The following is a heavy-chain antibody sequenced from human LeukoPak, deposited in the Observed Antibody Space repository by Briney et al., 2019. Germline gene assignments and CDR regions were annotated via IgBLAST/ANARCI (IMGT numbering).Heavy chain of an antibody. CDR3: ARGFVYGDYVN. J-gene: IGHJ4*02. CDR1: GGSISSGGYS. D-gene: IGHD4-17*01. CDR2: IYHSGST. Sequence: PSQTLSPTCAVSGGSISSGGYSWSWIRQPPGKGLEWIGYIYHSGSTYYNPSLKSRVTISVDRSKNQFSLKLSSVTAADTAVYYRARGFVYGDYVNWGQGTLVTVSS. V-gene: IGHV4-30-2*01.